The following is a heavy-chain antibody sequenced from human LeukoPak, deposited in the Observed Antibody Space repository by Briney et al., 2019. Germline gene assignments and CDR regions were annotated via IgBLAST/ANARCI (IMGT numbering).Heavy chain of an antibody. Sequence: GGSLRLSCVGSDFTFANYAMTWVRLTPGKGLEWVSSIKGSGSYAMYADSVSGRFTTSRDNSRNTIFLQMTSLRAGDTAIYYCGRDPNGDYIGAFEFWGLGTLVGVSS. CDR2: IKGSGSYA. D-gene: IGHD4-17*01. CDR3: GRDPNGDYIGAFEF. V-gene: IGHV3-23*01. J-gene: IGHJ3*01. CDR1: DFTFANYA.